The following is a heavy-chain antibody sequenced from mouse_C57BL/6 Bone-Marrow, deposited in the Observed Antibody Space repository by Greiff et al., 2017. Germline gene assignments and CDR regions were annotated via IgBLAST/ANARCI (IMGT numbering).Heavy chain of an antibody. CDR2: ISDGGSYT. Sequence: EVKVVESGGGLVKPGGSLKLSCAASGFTFSSYAMSWVRQTPEKRLEWVATISDGGSYTYYPDNVKGRFPISRDNAKNNLYLQMSHLKSEDTAMYYCARVYYYAMDYWGQGTSVTVSS. V-gene: IGHV5-4*03. J-gene: IGHJ4*01. CDR3: ARVYYYAMDY. CDR1: GFTFSSYA.